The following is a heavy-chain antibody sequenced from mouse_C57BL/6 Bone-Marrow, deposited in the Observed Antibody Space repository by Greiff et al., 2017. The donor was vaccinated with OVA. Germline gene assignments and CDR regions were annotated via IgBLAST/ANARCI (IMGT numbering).Heavy chain of an antibody. D-gene: IGHD1-1*01. J-gene: IGHJ1*03. CDR2: INPNNGGT. CDR1: GYTFTDYY. Sequence: EVQLQQSGPELVKPGASVKISCKASGYTFTDYYMNWVKQSHGKSLEWIGDINPNNGGTSYNQKFKGKATLTVDKSSSTAYMKLRSLTSEDSAVYYCARSTTVVAHWYFDVWGTGTTVTVSS. CDR3: ARSTTVVAHWYFDV. V-gene: IGHV1-26*01.